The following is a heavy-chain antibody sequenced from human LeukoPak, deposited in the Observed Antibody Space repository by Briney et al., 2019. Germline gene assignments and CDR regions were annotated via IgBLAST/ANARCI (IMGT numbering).Heavy chain of an antibody. CDR3: ASPGYCSGGSCYSFDY. CDR1: GFTFSDYY. Sequence: PGGSQRLSCAASGFTFSDYYMSWIRQGPGQGLEWVSYISSSGGTIYYADTVKGRFTISRDNAKNSWYLQMNSLRAEDTAVYYCASPGYCSGGSCYSFDYWGQGTLVTVSS. V-gene: IGHV3-11*01. CDR2: ISSSGGTI. J-gene: IGHJ4*02. D-gene: IGHD2-15*01.